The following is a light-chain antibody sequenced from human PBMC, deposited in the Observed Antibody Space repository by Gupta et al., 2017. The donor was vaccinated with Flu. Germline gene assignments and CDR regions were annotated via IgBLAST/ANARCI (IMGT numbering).Light chain of an antibody. J-gene: IGKJ1*01. CDR3: MQALQTPWT. CDR1: QSLLHSNGYNY. CDR2: LGS. Sequence: TPGEPASISCRSSQSLLHSNGYNYLDWYLQKPGQSPQLLIYLGSNRASGVPDRFSGSGSGKDFTLKISRVEAEDVGVYYCMQALQTPWTFGQGTKAEIK. V-gene: IGKV2-28*01.